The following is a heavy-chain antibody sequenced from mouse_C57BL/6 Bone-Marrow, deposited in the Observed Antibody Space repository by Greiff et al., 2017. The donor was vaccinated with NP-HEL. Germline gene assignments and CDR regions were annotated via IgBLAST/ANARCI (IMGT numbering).Heavy chain of an antibody. CDR2: IDPENGDT. CDR1: GFNIKDDY. Sequence: VQLKQSGAELVRPGASVKLSCTASGFNIKDDYMHWVKQRPEQGLEWIGWIDPENGDTEYASKFQGKATITADTSSNTAYLQLSSLTSEDTAVYYCTTGGWLLLGWFAYWGQGTLVTVSA. D-gene: IGHD2-3*01. V-gene: IGHV14-4*01. CDR3: TTGGWLLLGWFAY. J-gene: IGHJ3*01.